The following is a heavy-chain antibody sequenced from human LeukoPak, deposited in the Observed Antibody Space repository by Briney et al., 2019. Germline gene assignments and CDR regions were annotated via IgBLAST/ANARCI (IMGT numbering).Heavy chain of an antibody. Sequence: SETLSLTCAVYGGSFSGYYWSWIRQPPGKGLEWIGEINHSGSTNYNPSLKSRVTISVDTSKNQFSLKLSSVTAADTAVYYCARVPGFYSSGWLYYYYYYGMDVWGQGTTVTVSS. J-gene: IGHJ6*02. D-gene: IGHD6-19*01. CDR2: INHSGST. CDR3: ARVPGFYSSGWLYYYYYYGMDV. V-gene: IGHV4-34*01. CDR1: GGSFSGYY.